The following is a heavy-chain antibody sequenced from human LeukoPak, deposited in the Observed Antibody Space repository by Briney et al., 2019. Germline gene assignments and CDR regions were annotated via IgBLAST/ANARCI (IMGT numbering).Heavy chain of an antibody. Sequence: GGSLRLSCAASGFTFSSYWTSWVRQAPGKGLEWVANIKQDGSEKYYVDSVKGRFTISRDNAKDSLYLQMNSLRAEDTAVYYCARVGGITGTPFDYWGQGTLVTVSS. CDR1: GFTFSSYW. CDR3: ARVGGITGTPFDY. D-gene: IGHD1-20*01. V-gene: IGHV3-7*01. CDR2: IKQDGSEK. J-gene: IGHJ4*02.